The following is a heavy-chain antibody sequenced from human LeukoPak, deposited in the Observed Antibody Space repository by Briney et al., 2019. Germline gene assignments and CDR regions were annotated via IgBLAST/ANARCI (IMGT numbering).Heavy chain of an antibody. CDR2: ITNNGGTT. V-gene: IGHV3-23*01. CDR3: AKRLRQVVVLDAFDI. Sequence: GGSLRLSCAASGFTFNTYAMNWVRQAPGKGLEWVSPITNNGGTTYYADSVKGRFTISRDTSKNTLYLQMISLRAEDTAVYYCAKRLRQVVVLDAFDIWGQGTMVTVSS. D-gene: IGHD2-21*01. CDR1: GFTFNTYA. J-gene: IGHJ3*02.